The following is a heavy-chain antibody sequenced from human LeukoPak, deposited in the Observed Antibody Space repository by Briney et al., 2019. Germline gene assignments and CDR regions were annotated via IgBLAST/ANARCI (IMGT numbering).Heavy chain of an antibody. CDR2: IWYDGSNK. Sequence: GGSLRLSCAASGFTFSSYGMHWVRQAPGKGPEWVAVIWYDGSNKYYADSVKGRFTISRDNSKNTLYLQMNSLRAEDTAVYYCARDRGDGYTAPLDYWGQGTLVTVSS. V-gene: IGHV3-33*01. J-gene: IGHJ4*02. CDR3: ARDRGDGYTAPLDY. CDR1: GFTFSSYG. D-gene: IGHD5-24*01.